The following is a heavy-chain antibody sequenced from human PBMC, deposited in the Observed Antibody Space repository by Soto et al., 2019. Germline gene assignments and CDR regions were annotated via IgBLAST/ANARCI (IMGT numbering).Heavy chain of an antibody. CDR2: IYNSGST. J-gene: IGHJ6*02. CDR3: ARSRGTMVRGIKYYYYGMDV. V-gene: IGHV4-59*08. CDR1: GGSISNYY. D-gene: IGHD3-10*01. Sequence: SETLSLTCTVSGGSISNYYWSWIRQPPGEGLEWMGYIYNSGSTNYNPSLKSRVTISEDTSKNQLSLKLSSVTAADTAVYYCARSRGTMVRGIKYYYYGMDVWGQGTTVTVSS.